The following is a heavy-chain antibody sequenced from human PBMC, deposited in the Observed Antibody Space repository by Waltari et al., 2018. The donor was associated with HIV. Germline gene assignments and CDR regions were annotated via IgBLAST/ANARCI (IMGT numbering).Heavy chain of an antibody. V-gene: IGHV1-69*15. CDR2: IIRVFEST. Sequence: QEQPVQSGAEVKKPGSSVKVSCKASGGTFSSNSISWVRQAPGQGLEWMGNIIRVFESTTYAQKFHGRLTISADESTSTVFMELSSLSFDDTAVYYCARGSSGSYRWFDYWGHGTLVTVSS. CDR1: GGTFSSNS. J-gene: IGHJ5*01. D-gene: IGHD1-26*01. CDR3: ARGSSGSYRWFDY.